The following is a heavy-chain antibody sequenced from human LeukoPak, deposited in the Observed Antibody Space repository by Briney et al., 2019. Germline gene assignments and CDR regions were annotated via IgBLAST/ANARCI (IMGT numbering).Heavy chain of an antibody. Sequence: GGSLRLSCAASGSTFNNYNMNWVRQAPGKGLEWVSYISSSGTTIYYADSVKGRFTISRDNAKNSLYLQMNSLRAEDTALYYCATFAYWGQGTLVTVSS. CDR3: ATFAY. J-gene: IGHJ4*02. D-gene: IGHD3-10*01. CDR1: GSTFNNYN. CDR2: ISSSGTTI. V-gene: IGHV3-48*04.